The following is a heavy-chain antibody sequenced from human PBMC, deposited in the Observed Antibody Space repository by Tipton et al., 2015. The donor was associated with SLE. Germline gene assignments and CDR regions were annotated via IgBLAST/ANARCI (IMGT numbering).Heavy chain of an antibody. CDR3: ARHLVVEEAAPGDAFDI. CDR2: IYHSGSS. D-gene: IGHD2-15*01. V-gene: IGHV4-4*02. CDR1: GGSISSSNW. Sequence: TLSLTCVVSGGSISSSNWWSWIRQPPGKGLEWIGEIYHSGSSSYNPSLKSRITMSVDKSKNQLSRKLRSVTAADTAVYYCARHLVVEEAAPGDAFDIWGLGTLVTVSS. J-gene: IGHJ3*02.